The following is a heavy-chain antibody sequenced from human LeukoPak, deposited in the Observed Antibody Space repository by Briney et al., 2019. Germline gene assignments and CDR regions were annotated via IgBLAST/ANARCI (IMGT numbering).Heavy chain of an antibody. D-gene: IGHD2-2*01. CDR3: ARGRSRYCSSTSCYRLDY. CDR1: GGSFSGYY. Sequence: PSETLSLTCAVYGGSFSGYYWSWIRQPPGKGLEWIGEINHSGSTNYNPSLKSRVTISVDTSKNQFSLKLSSVTAADTAVYYCARGRSRYCSSTSCYRLDYWGQGTLVTVSS. CDR2: INHSGST. J-gene: IGHJ4*02. V-gene: IGHV4-34*01.